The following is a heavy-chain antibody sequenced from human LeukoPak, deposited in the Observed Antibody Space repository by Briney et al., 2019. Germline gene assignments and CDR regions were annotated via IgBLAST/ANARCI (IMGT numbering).Heavy chain of an antibody. Sequence: GGSLRLSCVASGFTFSSYGIHWVRQAPGKGLEWVAFIRYDGSNKYHADSVKGRFAISRDNSKNTVYLQMNSLRAEDTAVYFCAKEYGYDYNYFYSMDVWGKGTTVTISS. J-gene: IGHJ6*03. CDR3: AKEYGYDYNYFYSMDV. D-gene: IGHD1-1*01. V-gene: IGHV3-30*02. CDR1: GFTFSSYG. CDR2: IRYDGSNK.